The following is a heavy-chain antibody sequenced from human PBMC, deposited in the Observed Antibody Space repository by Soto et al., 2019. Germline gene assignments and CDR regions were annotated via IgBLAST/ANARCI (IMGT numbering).Heavy chain of an antibody. V-gene: IGHV3-21*01. CDR3: ARDRQESSSWWNWFDP. CDR2: ISSSSSYI. Sequence: EVQLVESGGGLVKPGGSLRLSCAASGFTFSSYSMNWVRQAPGKGLEWVSSISSSSSYIYYADSVKGRFTISRDNAQTSLYLQMTSLRAEDTAVYYCARDRQESSSWWNWFDPWGQVTLCTVAA. CDR1: GFTFSSYS. J-gene: IGHJ5*02. D-gene: IGHD6-13*01.